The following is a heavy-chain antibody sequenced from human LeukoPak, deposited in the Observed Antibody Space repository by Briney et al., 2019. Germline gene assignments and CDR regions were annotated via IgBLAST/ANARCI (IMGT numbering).Heavy chain of an antibody. Sequence: GGSLRLSCAASGFTFSSYWMSWVRQAPGKGLEWVANIKQDGSEKYYVDSVKGRFTISRDNAKKSLYLQMNSLRDEGTAVYYCARVGWDYYDSSGYSHYCDYWGQGTLVTVSS. D-gene: IGHD3-22*01. CDR1: GFTFSSYW. CDR3: ARVGWDYYDSSGYSHYCDY. V-gene: IGHV3-7*03. J-gene: IGHJ4*02. CDR2: IKQDGSEK.